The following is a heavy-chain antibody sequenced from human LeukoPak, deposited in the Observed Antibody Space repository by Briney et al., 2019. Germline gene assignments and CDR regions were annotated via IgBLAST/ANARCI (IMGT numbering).Heavy chain of an antibody. V-gene: IGHV1-18*01. CDR2: ISAYNGNT. J-gene: IGHJ4*02. CDR1: GYIFMSYG. CDR3: ARVSYCSSTSCYLFDY. Sequence: ASVKVSCKASGYIFMSYGISWVRLAPGQGLEWMGWISAYNGNTNYAQKLQGRVTMTTDTSTTTAYMELRSLRSDDTAVYYCARVSYCSSTSCYLFDYWGQGTLVTVSS. D-gene: IGHD2-2*01.